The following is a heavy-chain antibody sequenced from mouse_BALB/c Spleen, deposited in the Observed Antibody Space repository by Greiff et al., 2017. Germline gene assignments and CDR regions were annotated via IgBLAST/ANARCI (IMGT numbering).Heavy chain of an antibody. Sequence: EVKVVESGPELVKPGASVKVSCKASGYAFTSYNMYWVKQSHGKSLEWIGYIDPYNGGTSYNQKFKGKATLTVDKSSSTAYMHLNSLTSEDSAVYYCARGGVTTVVDYYAMDYWGQGTSVTVSS. J-gene: IGHJ4*01. CDR3: ARGGVTTVVDYYAMDY. V-gene: IGHV1S135*01. CDR2: IDPYNGGT. D-gene: IGHD1-1*01. CDR1: GYAFTSYN.